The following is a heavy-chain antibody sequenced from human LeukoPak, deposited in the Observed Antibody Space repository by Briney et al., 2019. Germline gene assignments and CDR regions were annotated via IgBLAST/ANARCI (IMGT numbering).Heavy chain of an antibody. D-gene: IGHD4-17*01. V-gene: IGHV3-53*01. CDR3: ARESPYGDYDFRGYYFDY. Sequence: PGGSLRLSCAASGFTVSSNYMSWVRQAPGKGLEWVSVIYSGGSTYYADSVKGRFTISRDNSKNTLYLQMNSLRAEDTAVYYCARESPYGDYDFRGYYFDYWGQGTLVTVSS. CDR1: GFTVSSNY. J-gene: IGHJ4*02. CDR2: IYSGGST.